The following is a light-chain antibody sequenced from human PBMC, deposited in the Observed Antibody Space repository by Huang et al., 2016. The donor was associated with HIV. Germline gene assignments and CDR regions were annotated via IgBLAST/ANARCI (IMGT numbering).Light chain of an antibody. CDR1: QSVASY. Sequence: EIVLTQSPATLSLSPGERATLSCRARQSVASYLAWYQQKPGQAPRLLIYDASNRATGIPARFSVSGSGTDFTLTISSLEPEDFAVYYCQHRSNWLLTFGQGTKLEIK. CDR2: DAS. V-gene: IGKV3-11*01. J-gene: IGKJ2*01. CDR3: QHRSNWLLT.